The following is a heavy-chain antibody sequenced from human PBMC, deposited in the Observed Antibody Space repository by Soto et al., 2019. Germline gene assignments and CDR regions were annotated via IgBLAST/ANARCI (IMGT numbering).Heavy chain of an antibody. V-gene: IGHV3-49*03. D-gene: IGHD2-15*01. CDR1: GFTFGDYA. Sequence: GGSLRLSCTASGFTFGDYAMSWFRQAPGKGLEWVGFIRSKAYGGTTEYAASVKGRFTISRDDSKSIAYLQMNSLKTEDTAVYYCTRDRLRYCSGGSCLGFDYWGQGTLVNVSS. CDR3: TRDRLRYCSGGSCLGFDY. J-gene: IGHJ4*02. CDR2: IRSKAYGGTT.